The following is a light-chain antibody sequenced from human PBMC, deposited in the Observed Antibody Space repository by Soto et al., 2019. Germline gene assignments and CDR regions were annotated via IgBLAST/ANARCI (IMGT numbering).Light chain of an antibody. CDR1: NIGSKN. V-gene: IGLV3-21*02. J-gene: IGLJ2*01. CDR2: DDR. CDR3: QVWDSTSDHVV. Sequence: VLTQPPSVSVAPGQTATITCEGNNIGSKNVHWYQQKPGQAPALVVYDDRGRPSGVPERLSGSNSGNTATLTISRVEAGDEADYYCQVWDSTSDHVVFGGGTKLTVL.